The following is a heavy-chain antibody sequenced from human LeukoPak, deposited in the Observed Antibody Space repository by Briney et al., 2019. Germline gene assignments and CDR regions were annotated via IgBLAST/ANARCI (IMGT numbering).Heavy chain of an antibody. J-gene: IGHJ3*02. CDR1: GFTFSNFW. V-gene: IGHV3-74*01. D-gene: IGHD3-22*01. Sequence: GGSLRLSCAASGFTFSNFWMHWVRQAPGKGLVWVSRMNTDGTNTNYADSVKGRLTISRDNAKNTLYLQMNSLRAEDTAVYYCARVRRYYDTTGSDDAFDIWGQGTMVTVSS. CDR2: MNTDGTNT. CDR3: ARVRRYYDTTGSDDAFDI.